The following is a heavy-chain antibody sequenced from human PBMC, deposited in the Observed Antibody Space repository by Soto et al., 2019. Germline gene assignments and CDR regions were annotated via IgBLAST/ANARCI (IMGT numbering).Heavy chain of an antibody. J-gene: IGHJ4*02. Sequence: QVQLVQSGPEVKKPGSSVKVSCKASGGTFSDSVTSWVRQAPGQGLEWMGGIVPIFGKANLAEKFQDRVTITADESTSTAYMKLSSLRSEDTAVYYCARGRDGSNYYFDYRGQGTLVTVSS. V-gene: IGHV1-69*01. CDR1: GGTFSDSV. CDR3: ARGRDGSNYYFDY. D-gene: IGHD3-10*01. CDR2: IVPIFGKA.